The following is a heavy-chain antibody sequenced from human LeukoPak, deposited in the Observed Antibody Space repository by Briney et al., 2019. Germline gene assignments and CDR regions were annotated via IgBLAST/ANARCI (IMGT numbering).Heavy chain of an antibody. D-gene: IGHD6-13*01. Sequence: AGGSLRLSCAASEFSVGSNYMSWVRQAPGKGLEWVSVIYSGGSTYYADSVKGRFTISRDNSKNTLYLQMNSLRAEDTAVYYCARARAAGRPAYYFDYWGQGTLVTVSS. CDR2: IYSGGST. J-gene: IGHJ4*02. CDR1: EFSVGSNY. CDR3: ARARAAGRPAYYFDY. V-gene: IGHV3-66*01.